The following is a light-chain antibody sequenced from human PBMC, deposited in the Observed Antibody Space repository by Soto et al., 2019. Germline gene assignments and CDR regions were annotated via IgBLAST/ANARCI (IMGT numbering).Light chain of an antibody. J-gene: IGKJ4*02. V-gene: IGKV1-27*01. CDR2: AAS. CDR3: QKYNSVALT. Sequence: DIQMTQSPSSLSASVGDRVTITCRASQGISTYLAWYQQKPGKVPKLLIYAASTVQSGVPSRFSGSGSGTDFTLTISSLPPADVATYYCQKYNSVALTFGGGTKVEIK. CDR1: QGISTY.